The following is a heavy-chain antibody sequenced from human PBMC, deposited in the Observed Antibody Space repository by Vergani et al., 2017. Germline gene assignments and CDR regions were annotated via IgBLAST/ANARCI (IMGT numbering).Heavy chain of an antibody. Sequence: QVQLQESGPGLVKPSETLSLTCTVSGGSISSYYWSWIRQPAGKGLEWIGRIYTSGSTNYNPSLKSRVTMSVDTSKNQFSLKLSSVTAADTAVYYCARDSYSIAVAGTVSYYYYYYGMDVWGQGTTVTVSS. CDR3: ARDSYSIAVAGTVSYYYYYYGMDV. J-gene: IGHJ6*02. V-gene: IGHV4-4*07. D-gene: IGHD6-19*01. CDR2: IYTSGST. CDR1: GGSISSYY.